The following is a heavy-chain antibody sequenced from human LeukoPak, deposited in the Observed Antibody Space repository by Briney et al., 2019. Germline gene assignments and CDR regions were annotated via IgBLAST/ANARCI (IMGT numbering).Heavy chain of an antibody. D-gene: IGHD6-13*01. V-gene: IGHV4-30-2*01. Sequence: SQTLSLTCAVSGVSISSGGYSWSWIRQPPGQGLEWIGYIYHSGSTYYNPSLKSRVTISVDRSKNQFSLKLSSVTAADTAVYYCARESSGYSSSWYGSAFDIWGQGTMVTVSS. CDR3: ARESSGYSSSWYGSAFDI. CDR2: IYHSGST. CDR1: GVSISSGGYS. J-gene: IGHJ3*02.